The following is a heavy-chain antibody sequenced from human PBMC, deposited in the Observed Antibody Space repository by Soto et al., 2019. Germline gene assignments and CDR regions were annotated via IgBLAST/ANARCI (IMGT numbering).Heavy chain of an antibody. J-gene: IGHJ5*02. V-gene: IGHV4-39*01. CDR1: GGSISSSSYY. CDR3: ARHPLGGDVLMVYVTYNWFDP. Sequence: SETLSLTCTVSGGSISSSSYYWGWIRQPPGKGLEWIGSIYYSGSTYYNPSLKSRVTISVDTSKNQFPLKLSSVTAADTAVYYCARHPLGGDVLMVYVTYNWFDPWGQGTLVTVSS. CDR2: IYYSGST. D-gene: IGHD2-8*01.